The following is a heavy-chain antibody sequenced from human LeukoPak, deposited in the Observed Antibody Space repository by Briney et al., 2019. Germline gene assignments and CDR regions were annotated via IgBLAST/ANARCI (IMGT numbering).Heavy chain of an antibody. V-gene: IGHV4-30-4*08. CDR1: GGSISSGDYY. D-gene: IGHD6-13*01. J-gene: IGHJ4*02. Sequence: SETLSLTCTVSGGSISSGDYYWSWIRQPPGKGLEWIGYIYYSGSTYYNPSLKSRVTISVDTSKNQSSLKLSSVTAADTAVYYCARVGAAAGYYFDYWGQGTLVTVSS. CDR3: ARVGAAAGYYFDY. CDR2: IYYSGST.